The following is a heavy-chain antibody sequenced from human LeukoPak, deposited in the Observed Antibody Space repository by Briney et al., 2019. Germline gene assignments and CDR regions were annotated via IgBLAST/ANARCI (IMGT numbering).Heavy chain of an antibody. CDR2: IYSSGST. Sequence: SETLSLTCTVSGASMTTYYWSWIRQPPGKGLEWVAYIYSSGSTNYNPSLKSRLTISIDTSKKQFSLKMSSVTAADTALYYCARGDSIVYYYYMDVWGKGTTVTVSS. CDR3: ARGDSIVYYYYMDV. V-gene: IGHV4-59*01. CDR1: GASMTTYY. J-gene: IGHJ6*03. D-gene: IGHD1-26*01.